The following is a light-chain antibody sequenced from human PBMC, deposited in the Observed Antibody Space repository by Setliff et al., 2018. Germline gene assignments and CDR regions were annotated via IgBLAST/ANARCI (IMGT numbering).Light chain of an antibody. CDR1: SSDVGAYNY. J-gene: IGLJ1*01. V-gene: IGLV2-11*01. CDR3: CSYTSSSTPYV. Sequence: QSALTQPRSVSGSPGRSVTISCTGTSSDVGAYNYVSWYQQHPGKVPKLMIYDVRKRPSGVPDRFSGSKSGNTASLTISGLQAEDEADYYCCSYTSSSTPYVFGTGTKSPS. CDR2: DVR.